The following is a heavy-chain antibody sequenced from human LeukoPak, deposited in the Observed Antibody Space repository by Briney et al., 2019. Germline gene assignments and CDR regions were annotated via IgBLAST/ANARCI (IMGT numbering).Heavy chain of an antibody. D-gene: IGHD3-22*01. CDR3: ARDLRSAMYYYDSSGYYPYDAFDI. Sequence: SETLSLTCTVSGGSISSYYWSWIRQPPGKGLEWIGYIYCSGSTNFNPPLKSRVTISVDTSKNQFSLKLSSVTAADTAVYYCARDLRSAMYYYDSSGYYPYDAFDIWGQGTMVTVSS. V-gene: IGHV4-59*01. CDR2: IYCSGST. CDR1: GGSISSYY. J-gene: IGHJ3*02.